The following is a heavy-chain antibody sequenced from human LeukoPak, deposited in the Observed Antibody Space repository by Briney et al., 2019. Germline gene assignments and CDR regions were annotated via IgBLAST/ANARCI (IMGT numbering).Heavy chain of an antibody. CDR3: ARGRGWQQLVRGKSFDAFDI. J-gene: IGHJ3*02. CDR1: GGSISSYY. Sequence: SETLSLTCTVSGGSISSYYWSWIRQPPGKALEWLGYIYYSGSTNYNPSLKSRVTISVDTSKNQFSLKLNSVTAADTAVYYCARGRGWQQLVRGKSFDAFDIWGQGTMVTVSS. CDR2: IYYSGST. D-gene: IGHD6-13*01. V-gene: IGHV4-59*12.